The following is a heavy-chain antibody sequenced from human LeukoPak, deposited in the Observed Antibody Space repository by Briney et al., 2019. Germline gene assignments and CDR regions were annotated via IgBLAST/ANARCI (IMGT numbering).Heavy chain of an antibody. D-gene: IGHD3-22*01. Sequence: PGGSLRLSCAASGFTFSSYGMSWVRQAPGKGLEWVSAISGNGGSTYYADSVKGRFTISRDNSKNTLYLQMNSLRAEDTAVYYCAKDGSSGYYLTGNWFDPWGQGTLVTVSS. J-gene: IGHJ5*02. CDR1: GFTFSSYG. CDR2: ISGNGGST. V-gene: IGHV3-23*01. CDR3: AKDGSSGYYLTGNWFDP.